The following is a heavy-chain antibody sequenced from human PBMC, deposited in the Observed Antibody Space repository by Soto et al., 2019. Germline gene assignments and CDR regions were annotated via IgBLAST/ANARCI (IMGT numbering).Heavy chain of an antibody. CDR2: IYNSGST. V-gene: IGHV4-30-2*01. Sequence: QLQLQESGSGLVKPSQTLSLTCAVSGGSISSGGYSWSWIRQPPGKGLEWIGYIYNSGSTYYNPSPESRVTISVDRSKNQFSLKLSAVTAADTAVYYCARATVTRVDYWGQGTLVTVSS. CDR1: GGSISSGGYS. CDR3: ARATVTRVDY. D-gene: IGHD4-17*01. J-gene: IGHJ4*02.